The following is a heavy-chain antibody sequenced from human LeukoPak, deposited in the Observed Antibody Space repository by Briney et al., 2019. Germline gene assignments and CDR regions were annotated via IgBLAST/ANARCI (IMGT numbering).Heavy chain of an antibody. Sequence: SETLSLTCTVSGGSISSSSYYWGWIRQPPGKGLEWIGSIYYSGSTYYNPSLKSRVTISVDTSKNQFSLKLSSVTAADTAVYFCARLTGHYHYYGMDVWGQGTTVTVSS. D-gene: IGHD7-27*01. V-gene: IGHV4-39*07. CDR1: GGSISSSSYY. CDR3: ARLTGHYHYYGMDV. CDR2: IYYSGST. J-gene: IGHJ6*02.